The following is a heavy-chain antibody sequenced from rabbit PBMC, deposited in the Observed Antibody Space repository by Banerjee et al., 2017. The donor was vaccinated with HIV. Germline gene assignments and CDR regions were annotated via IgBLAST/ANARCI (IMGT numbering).Heavy chain of an antibody. Sequence: QSLEESGGDLVKPGASLTLTCTASGFSFSSSYYICWVRQAPGKGLEWIACINTISGDTVYATWAKGRFTISKTSSTTVTLQMTSLTAADTATYFCARDGGLFSLDLWGPGTLVTVS. J-gene: IGHJ3*01. CDR2: INTISGDT. CDR1: GFSFSSSYY. CDR3: ARDGGLFSLDL. D-gene: IGHD2-1*01. V-gene: IGHV1S40*01.